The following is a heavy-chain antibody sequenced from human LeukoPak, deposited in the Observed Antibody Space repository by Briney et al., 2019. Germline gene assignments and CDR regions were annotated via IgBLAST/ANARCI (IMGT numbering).Heavy chain of an antibody. CDR3: ATEKAWNHGGFDY. CDR1: EYTVTELS. J-gene: IGHJ4*02. V-gene: IGHV1-24*01. D-gene: IGHD1-14*01. Sequence: VSVKVSCKVSEYTVTELSFHWVRQAPGEGLEWMGGFDAENDETIYAQKFQGRVTVTQDTSTDTAYMELSSLRSEDTAVYYCATEKAWNHGGFDYWGQGTPVIVSS. CDR2: FDAENDET.